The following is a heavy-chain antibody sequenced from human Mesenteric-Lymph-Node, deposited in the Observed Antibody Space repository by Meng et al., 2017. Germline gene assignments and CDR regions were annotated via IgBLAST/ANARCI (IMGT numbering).Heavy chain of an antibody. CDR2: ISAYNGNT. Sequence: QVQLGQSGADVKKPGAAVNVSFKASGYTFTSYGISWVRQAPGQGLEWMGWISAYNGNTNYAQKLQGRVTMTTDTSTSTAYMELRSLRSDDTAVYYCARQGYYYVAEDYWGQGTLVTVSS. CDR3: ARQGYYYVAEDY. V-gene: IGHV1-18*01. J-gene: IGHJ4*02. D-gene: IGHD3-22*01. CDR1: GYTFTSYG.